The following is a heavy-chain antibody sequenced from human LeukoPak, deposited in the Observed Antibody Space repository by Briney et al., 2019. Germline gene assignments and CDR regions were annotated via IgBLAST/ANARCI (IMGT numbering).Heavy chain of an antibody. CDR2: IYTSGST. V-gene: IGHV4-61*02. CDR1: GGSISSGSYY. Sequence: SQTLSLTCTVSGGSISSGSYYWSWIRQPAGKGLQWIGRIYTSGSTNYNPSLKSPVTISVDTSKDQFSLKLSSVTAADAAVYYCARSRRGYYYYMDVWGKGTTVTVSS. D-gene: IGHD3-10*01. J-gene: IGHJ6*03. CDR3: ARSRRGYYYYMDV.